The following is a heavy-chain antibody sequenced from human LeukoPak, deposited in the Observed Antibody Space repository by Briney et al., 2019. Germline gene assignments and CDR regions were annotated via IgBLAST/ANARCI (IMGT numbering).Heavy chain of an antibody. CDR1: GFTFSRFR. CDR3: AKAWNYAYYYYYMDV. D-gene: IGHD1-7*01. Sequence: GGSLRLSCAASGFTFSRFRMSWVRQPPGKGLEWVSAISGSGGSTYYADSVKGRFTISRDNSKNTLYLQMNSLRAEDTAVYYCAKAWNYAYYYYYMDVWGKGTTVTVSS. V-gene: IGHV3-23*01. CDR2: ISGSGGST. J-gene: IGHJ6*03.